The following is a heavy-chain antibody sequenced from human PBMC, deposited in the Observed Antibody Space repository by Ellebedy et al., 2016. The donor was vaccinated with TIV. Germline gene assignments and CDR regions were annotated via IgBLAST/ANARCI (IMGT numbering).Heavy chain of an antibody. V-gene: IGHV1-69*06. CDR2: IIPIFGTA. CDR3: ARGLSYAYGMDV. J-gene: IGHJ6*02. CDR1: GYTFTSYA. Sequence: SVKVSXKASGYTFTSYAISWVRQAPGQGLEWMGGIIPIFGTANYAQKFQARVTITADKSTSTAYMELSSLRSEDTAVYYCARGLSYAYGMDVWGQGTTVTVSS.